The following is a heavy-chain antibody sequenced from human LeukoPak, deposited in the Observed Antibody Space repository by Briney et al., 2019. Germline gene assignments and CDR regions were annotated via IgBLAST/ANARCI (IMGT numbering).Heavy chain of an antibody. CDR3: ARVPRYCTGSSCWDYYYYMDV. CDR1: GGSISSGGYY. CDR2: IYYSGST. Sequence: PSETLSLTCTVSGGSISSGGYYWSWIRQHPGKGLEWIGYIYYSGSTYYNPSLKSRVTISVDTSRNLFSLNLRSVTAADTAVYYCARVPRYCTGSSCWDYYYYMDVWDTGTTVTVSS. J-gene: IGHJ6*03. V-gene: IGHV4-31*03. D-gene: IGHD2-8*02.